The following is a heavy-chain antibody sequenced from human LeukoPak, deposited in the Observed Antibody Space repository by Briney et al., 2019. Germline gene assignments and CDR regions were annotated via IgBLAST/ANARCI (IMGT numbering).Heavy chain of an antibody. D-gene: IGHD6-13*01. CDR1: GFTFRRNG. V-gene: IGHV3-30*18. Sequence: GGSLRLSCAASGFTFRRNGMHWVRQAPGKGLEWVAVISYDGSNKYYADSVKGRFTISRDNSKNTLYLQMNSLRDEDTAVYYCAKGRSSSWSLDYWGQGTLVTVSS. J-gene: IGHJ4*02. CDR2: ISYDGSNK. CDR3: AKGRSSSWSLDY.